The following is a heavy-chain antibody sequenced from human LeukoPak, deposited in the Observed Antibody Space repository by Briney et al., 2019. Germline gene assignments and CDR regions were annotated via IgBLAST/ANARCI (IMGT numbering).Heavy chain of an antibody. CDR3: ARGRSRWYSSSWYWGIYFDY. CDR2: IKQDGSEK. Sequence: GGPLRLSCAASGFTFSSYWMRWVRQAPGKGLEWVANIKQDGSEKYYVDSVKGRFTISRDNAKNSLYLQMNSLRAEDTAVYYCARGRSRWYSSSWYWGIYFDYWGQGTLVTVSS. D-gene: IGHD6-13*01. CDR1: GFTFSSYW. J-gene: IGHJ4*02. V-gene: IGHV3-7*01.